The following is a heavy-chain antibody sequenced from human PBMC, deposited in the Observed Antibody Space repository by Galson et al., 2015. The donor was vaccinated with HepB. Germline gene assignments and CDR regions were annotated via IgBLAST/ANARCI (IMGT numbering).Heavy chain of an antibody. CDR1: GSTFSDYY. D-gene: IGHD2-21*02. CDR3: ASIPPCGDCYSESYGMDV. V-gene: IGHV3-11*06. J-gene: IGHJ6*02. CDR2: ISSSSSYT. Sequence: SLRLSCAASGSTFSDYYMSWIRQAPGKGLEWVSYISSSSSYTNYADSVKGRFTISRDNAKNSLYLQMNSLRAEDTAVYYCASIPPCGDCYSESYGMDVWGQGTTVTVSS.